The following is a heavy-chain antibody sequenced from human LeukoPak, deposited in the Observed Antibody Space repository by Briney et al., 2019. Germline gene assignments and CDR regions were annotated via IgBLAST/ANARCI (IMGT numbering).Heavy chain of an antibody. J-gene: IGHJ3*02. CDR1: GGSISSYY. Sequence: PSETLSLTCTVSGGSISSYYWSWIRQPPGKGLEWIGYIYYLGSTNYNPSLKSRVTISVDTSQNQFSLKLSSVTAADTAVYYCARDPGRYCSSTSCPHDAFDIWGQGTMVTVSS. D-gene: IGHD2-2*01. V-gene: IGHV4-59*01. CDR3: ARDPGRYCSSTSCPHDAFDI. CDR2: IYYLGST.